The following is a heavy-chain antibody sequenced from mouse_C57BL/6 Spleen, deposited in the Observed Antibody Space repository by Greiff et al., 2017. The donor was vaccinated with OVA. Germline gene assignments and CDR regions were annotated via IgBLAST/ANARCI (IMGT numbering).Heavy chain of an antibody. Sequence: DVQLVESGGDLVKPGGSLKLSCAASGFTFSSYGMSWVRQTPDKRLEWVATISSGGSYTYYPDSVKGRFTISRDNAKNTLYLQMSSLKSEDTAMYYCARHDGSYFDYWGQGTTLTVSS. V-gene: IGHV5-6*01. J-gene: IGHJ2*01. CDR1: GFTFSSYG. CDR3: ARHDGSYFDY. CDR2: ISSGGSYT.